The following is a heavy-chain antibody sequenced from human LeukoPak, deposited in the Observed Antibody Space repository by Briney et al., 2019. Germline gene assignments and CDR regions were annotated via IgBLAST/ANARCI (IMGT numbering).Heavy chain of an antibody. Sequence: GGSLRLSCAASGFTFSSYAMSWVRQAPGKGLEWVSAISGSGGSTYYADSVKGRFTISRDNSKNTLYVKMKSLRAEDTAVYYCAKDHYYGSGSYYNEGRWFDPWGQGTLVTVSS. J-gene: IGHJ5*02. D-gene: IGHD3-10*01. V-gene: IGHV3-23*01. CDR1: GFTFSSYA. CDR2: ISGSGGST. CDR3: AKDHYYGSGSYYNEGRWFDP.